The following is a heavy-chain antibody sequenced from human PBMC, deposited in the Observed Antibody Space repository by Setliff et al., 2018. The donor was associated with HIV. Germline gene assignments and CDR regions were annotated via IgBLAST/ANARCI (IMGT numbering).Heavy chain of an antibody. Sequence: ASVKVSCKASGYTFTNYDINWVRQAAGQGLEWMAWMNPNTGNTGYAQKFRGRVTLTRNTSISTAYLELSSLRSEDTATYYCARYEGVMTYAAYPLGHWGQGTLVTVSS. J-gene: IGHJ4*02. CDR3: ARYEGVMTYAAYPLGH. D-gene: IGHD3-16*01. CDR2: MNPNTGNT. CDR1: GYTFTNYD. V-gene: IGHV1-8*02.